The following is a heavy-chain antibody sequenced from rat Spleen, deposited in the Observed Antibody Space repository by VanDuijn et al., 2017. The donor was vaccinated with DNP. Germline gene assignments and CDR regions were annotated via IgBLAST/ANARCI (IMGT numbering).Heavy chain of an antibody. V-gene: IGHV2S8*01. Sequence: QVQLKESGPGLVQPSQTLSLTCTVSGFSLTSYGVSWVRQPPGKGLEWIAAISSGGSTYYNSALKSRLTVSRDTSKSQVFLKMSSLQTEDTAMYFCARTSYYDGSYYLGWFAYWGQGSLVTVSS. J-gene: IGHJ3*01. D-gene: IGHD1-12*02. CDR3: ARTSYYDGSYYLGWFAY. CDR1: GFSLTSYG. CDR2: ISSGGST.